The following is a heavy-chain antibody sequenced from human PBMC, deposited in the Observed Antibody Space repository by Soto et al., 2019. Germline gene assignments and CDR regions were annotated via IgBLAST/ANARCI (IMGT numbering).Heavy chain of an antibody. CDR2: INPNSGGT. V-gene: IGHV1-2*04. CDR3: ARGHSSTPLYYYYGMDV. Sequence: ASVKVSCKASGYTFTGYYMHWVRQAPGQGLEWMGWINPNSGGTNYAQKFQGWVTMTRDTSISTAYMELSRLRSDDTAVYYCARGHSSTPLYYYYGMDVWGQGTTVTVS. CDR1: GYTFTGYY. J-gene: IGHJ6*02. D-gene: IGHD6-19*01.